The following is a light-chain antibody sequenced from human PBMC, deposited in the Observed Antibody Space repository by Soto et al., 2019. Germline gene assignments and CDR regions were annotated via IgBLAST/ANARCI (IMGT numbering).Light chain of an antibody. CDR2: GVT. CDR3: CSYAGRSHYV. Sequence: QSALTQPASVSGSPGQSITISCTGVSSDVGNYDLVSWYQQHPDKAPQLMIYGVTKRPSGVSNRFSGSKSGNTASLTISGLQTEDEADYYCCSYAGRSHYVFGTGTQLTVL. CDR1: SSDVGNYDL. V-gene: IGLV2-23*02. J-gene: IGLJ1*01.